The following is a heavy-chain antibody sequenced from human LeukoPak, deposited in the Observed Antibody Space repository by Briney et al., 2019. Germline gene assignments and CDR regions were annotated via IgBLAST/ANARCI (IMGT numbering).Heavy chain of an antibody. CDR2: ISYDGSNK. J-gene: IGHJ4*02. CDR1: GFTFSTHA. D-gene: IGHD3-22*01. Sequence: GGSLRLSCAASGFTFSTHAMHWVRQAPGKGLEWVAVISYDGSNKYYADSVKGRFTISRDNSKNTLYLQMNSLRAEDTAVYYCARAYYYDSSGPEGYWGQGTLVTVSS. V-gene: IGHV3-30-3*01. CDR3: ARAYYYDSSGPEGY.